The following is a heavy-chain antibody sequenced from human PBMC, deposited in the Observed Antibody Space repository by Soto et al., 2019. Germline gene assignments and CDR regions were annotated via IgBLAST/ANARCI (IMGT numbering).Heavy chain of an antibody. V-gene: IGHV3-23*01. Sequence: GGSLRLSCAASGFTFSSYAMSWVRQAPGKGLEWVSAISGSGGSTYYADSVKGRFTISRDNSKNTLYLQMNSLRAEDTAVYYCAKGDSITMVRGASVYWGQGTLVTVSS. J-gene: IGHJ4*02. CDR2: ISGSGGST. D-gene: IGHD3-10*01. CDR1: GFTFSSYA. CDR3: AKGDSITMVRGASVY.